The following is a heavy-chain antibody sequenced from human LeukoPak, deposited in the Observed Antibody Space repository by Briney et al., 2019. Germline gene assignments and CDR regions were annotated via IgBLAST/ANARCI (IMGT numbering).Heavy chain of an antibody. Sequence: PSQTLSLTCTVSGGSISSGDYYWSWIRQPPGKGLEWIGYIYYSGSTYYNPSLKSRVTISVDTSKNQFSLKLSSVTAADTAVYYCARDPLLSGGSGSYGMDVWGQGTTVTVSS. CDR2: IYYSGST. D-gene: IGHD3-10*01. V-gene: IGHV4-30-4*01. CDR3: ARDPLLSGGSGSYGMDV. J-gene: IGHJ6*02. CDR1: GGSISSGDYY.